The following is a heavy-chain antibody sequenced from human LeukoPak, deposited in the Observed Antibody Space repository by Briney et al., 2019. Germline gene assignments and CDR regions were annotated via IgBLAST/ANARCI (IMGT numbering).Heavy chain of an antibody. CDR3: ARWGHFDASGYFVVDY. CDR2: TLYGGRT. D-gene: IGHD3-22*01. CDR1: DGSIRNFY. V-gene: IGHV4-59*01. J-gene: IGHJ4*02. Sequence: PSETLSLTCTVSDGSIRNFYWNWFRQPPGKRLEWIGHTLYGGRTDYNLSLESRVTISVDTSKSQFSLNLRSVTTTDTAVYYCARWGHFDASGYFVVDYWGQGALVAVSS.